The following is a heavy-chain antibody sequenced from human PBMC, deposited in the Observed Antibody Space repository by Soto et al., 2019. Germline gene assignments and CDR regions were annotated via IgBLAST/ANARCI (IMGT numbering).Heavy chain of an antibody. CDR2: ISSSSSYI. CDR3: AREGDKYYDILTGYPFDY. CDR1: GFTFSSYS. V-gene: IGHV3-21*01. J-gene: IGHJ4*02. Sequence: GGSLRLSCAASGFTFSSYSMNWVRQAPGKGLEWVSSISSSSSYIYYADSVKGRSTISRDNAKNSLYLQINSLRAEDTAVYYCAREGDKYYDILTGYPFDYWGQGTLVTISS. D-gene: IGHD3-9*01.